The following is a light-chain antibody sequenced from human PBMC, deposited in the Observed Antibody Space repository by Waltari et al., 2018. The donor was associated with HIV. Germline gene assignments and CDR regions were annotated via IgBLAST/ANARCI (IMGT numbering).Light chain of an antibody. J-gene: IGLJ3*02. Sequence: QSALTQPASVSGSPGQSITISCTGTSSDVGSSNLVSWHQHHPGNAPKLMIYEVTKRPSGVSNRLAGAKSGNTASLTISVLQAEDEGDYHCCAYAGTSILVFGGGTKLTVL. V-gene: IGLV2-23*02. CDR2: EVT. CDR3: CAYAGTSILV. CDR1: SSDVGSSNL.